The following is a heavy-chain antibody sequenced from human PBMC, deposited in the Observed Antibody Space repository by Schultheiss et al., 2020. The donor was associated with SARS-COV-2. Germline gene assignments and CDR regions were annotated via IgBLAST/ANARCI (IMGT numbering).Heavy chain of an antibody. CDR2: IYYSGST. CDR3: ARTIRITIFGVVQYFDY. CDR1: GGSISSGGYS. D-gene: IGHD3-3*01. Sequence: TLSLTCAVSGGSISSGGYSWSWIRQPPGKGLKWIGYIYYSGSTYYNPSLKSRVTISVDTSKNQFSLKLSSVTAADTAVYYCARTIRITIFGVVQYFDYWGQGTLVTVSS. J-gene: IGHJ4*02. V-gene: IGHV4-31*11.